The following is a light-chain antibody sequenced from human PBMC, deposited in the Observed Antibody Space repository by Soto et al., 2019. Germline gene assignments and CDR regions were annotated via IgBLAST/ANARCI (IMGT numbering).Light chain of an antibody. Sequence: DIQMTQSPSTLSASVRDRVTITCRASQSISTWLAWYQQKPGKAPNLLIYKASSLPSGVPSRFSGSGSGTEFTLTISSLQPDDFATYYCQQYNSYPITFGQGTRLEIK. V-gene: IGKV1-5*03. J-gene: IGKJ5*01. CDR3: QQYNSYPIT. CDR1: QSISTW. CDR2: KAS.